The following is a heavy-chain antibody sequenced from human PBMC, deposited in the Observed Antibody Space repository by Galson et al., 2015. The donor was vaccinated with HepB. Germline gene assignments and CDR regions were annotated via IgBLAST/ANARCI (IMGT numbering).Heavy chain of an antibody. V-gene: IGHV5-51*01. CDR2: IYPGDSDT. D-gene: IGHD3-22*01. J-gene: IGHJ6*02. CDR3: ARQPSSRYYYDSSGYSYGMDV. Sequence: QSGAEVKKPGESLKISCKGSGYSFTSYWIGWVRQMPGKGLEWMGIIYPGDSDTRYSPSFQGQVTISADKSISTAYLQWSSLKASDTAMYYCARQPSSRYYYDSSGYSYGMDVWGQGTTVTVSS. CDR1: GYSFTSYW.